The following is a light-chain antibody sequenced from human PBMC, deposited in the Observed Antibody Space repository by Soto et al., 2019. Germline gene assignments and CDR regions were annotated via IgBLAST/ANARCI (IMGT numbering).Light chain of an antibody. CDR3: SSYAGSNTHVV. CDR1: SSDVGGYNY. J-gene: IGLJ2*01. Sequence: QSALTQPRSVSGSPGQSVTISCTGTSSDVGGYNYVSWYQQHPGKAPKLMIYDVTKRPSGVPDRFSGSRSGNTASLTISGLQAEDEAEYYCSSYAGSNTHVVFGGGTKLTVL. CDR2: DVT. V-gene: IGLV2-11*01.